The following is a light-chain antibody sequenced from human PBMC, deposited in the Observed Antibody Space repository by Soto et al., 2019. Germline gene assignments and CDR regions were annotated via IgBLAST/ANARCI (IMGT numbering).Light chain of an antibody. V-gene: IGKV3-20*01. CDR1: QSVSSNN. Sequence: ETVLTQSPGTLSLSPGERATLSCRASQSVSSNNLAWYQQRPGQAPRVVIYGASTRATGIPERFSGSGSGTDFTLTISRLEPEDFAVYYCQQYGRSPFTLGPGTKVDIK. J-gene: IGKJ3*01. CDR2: GAS. CDR3: QQYGRSPFT.